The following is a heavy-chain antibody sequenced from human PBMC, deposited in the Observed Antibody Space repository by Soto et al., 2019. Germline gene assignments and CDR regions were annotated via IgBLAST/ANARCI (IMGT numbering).Heavy chain of an antibody. J-gene: IGHJ4*02. CDR2: ISSSSSYI. CDR3: ARADVVNGYFDY. V-gene: IGHV3-21*01. CDR1: GFTFSSYS. Sequence: GGSLRLSCAASGFTFSSYSMNWVRQAPGKGLEWVSSISSSSSYIYYADSVKGRFTISRDNAKNSLYLQMNSLRAEDTAVYYCARADVVNGYFDYWGQGTLVTVSS. D-gene: IGHD2-8*02.